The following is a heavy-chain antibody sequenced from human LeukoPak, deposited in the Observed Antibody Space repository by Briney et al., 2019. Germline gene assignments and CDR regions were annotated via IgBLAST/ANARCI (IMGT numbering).Heavy chain of an antibody. CDR2: IYPGDSDT. CDR1: GYTFSNSI. Sequence: GESLKISCKGSGYTFSNSIIGWVRQMPGKGLEWMGIIYPGDSDTRYSPSFQGQVTISADKSISTAYLQWSSLKASDTAMYYCARRDYYYGMDVWGQGTTVTVSS. J-gene: IGHJ6*02. CDR3: ARRDYYYGMDV. V-gene: IGHV5-51*01.